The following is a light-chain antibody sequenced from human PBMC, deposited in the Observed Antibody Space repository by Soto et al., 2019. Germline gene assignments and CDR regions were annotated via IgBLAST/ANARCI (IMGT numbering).Light chain of an antibody. CDR1: QSVSSSQ. Sequence: IVLTQSPDTLSLSPGERATLSCRASQSVSSSQLVWYQQKPGQAPRLLICAASSRATGIPDRFSGSGSGTDFTLTVSELETEDVALYYCQHYANSVWTFGQGTKVEIK. CDR3: QHYANSVWT. V-gene: IGKV3-20*01. CDR2: AAS. J-gene: IGKJ1*01.